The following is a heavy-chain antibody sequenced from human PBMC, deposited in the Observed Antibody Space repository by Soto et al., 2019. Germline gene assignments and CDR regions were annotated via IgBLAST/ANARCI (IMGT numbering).Heavy chain of an antibody. CDR3: ARGIAAAKNYYYMDV. CDR1: GGTFSSYT. V-gene: IGHV1-69*02. D-gene: IGHD6-13*01. J-gene: IGHJ6*03. CDR2: IIPILGIA. Sequence: SVKVPCKASGGTFSSYTISWVRQAPGQGLEWMGRIIPILGIANYAQKFQGRVTITADKSTSTAYMELSSLRSEDTAVYYCARGIAAAKNYYYMDVWGKGTTVTVAS.